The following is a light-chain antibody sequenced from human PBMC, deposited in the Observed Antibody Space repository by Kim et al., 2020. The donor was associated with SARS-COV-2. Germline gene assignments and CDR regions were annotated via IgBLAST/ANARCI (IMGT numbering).Light chain of an antibody. V-gene: IGKV3-20*01. CDR3: QQYGSSLYT. Sequence: EIVLTQSPGTLSLAPGERATLSCRASQSLRSTYLAWYQQKFGQAPRLLIYGASSRATGIPDRFSGSGSGTDFTLTISRLEPEDFAVYYCQQYGSSLYTFGQGTKLE. CDR2: GAS. CDR1: QSLRSTY. J-gene: IGKJ2*01.